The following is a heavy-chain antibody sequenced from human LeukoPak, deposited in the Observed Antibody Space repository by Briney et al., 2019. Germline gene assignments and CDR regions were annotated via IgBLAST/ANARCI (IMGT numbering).Heavy chain of an antibody. CDR1: GYTFTSYW. D-gene: IGHD6-13*01. CDR2: IYPGDSDT. CDR3: ARHNLGDSSSWYFDY. J-gene: IGHJ4*02. Sequence: GESLKISCKGSGYTFTSYWIGWVRQMPGKGLEWMGIIYPGDSDTRYSPSFQGQVTISADKSISTAYLQWSSLKASDTAIYYCARHNLGDSSSWYFDYWGQGTLVTVSS. V-gene: IGHV5-51*01.